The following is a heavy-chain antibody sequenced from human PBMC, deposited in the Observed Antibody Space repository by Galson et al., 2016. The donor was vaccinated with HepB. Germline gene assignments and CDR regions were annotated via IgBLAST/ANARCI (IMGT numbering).Heavy chain of an antibody. J-gene: IGHJ4*02. Sequence: SLRLSYATSGFTFNYYWMTWVRQAPGKGLEWIAHIESRAISTYYADSVKGRVTISRDNAKNSLSLQMNGLRDEDTALYYCARGNYGYGSHCFDHWGLGALVTVSS. CDR1: GFTFNYYW. D-gene: IGHD5-18*01. CDR3: ARGNYGYGSHCFDH. CDR2: IESRAIST. V-gene: IGHV3-48*02.